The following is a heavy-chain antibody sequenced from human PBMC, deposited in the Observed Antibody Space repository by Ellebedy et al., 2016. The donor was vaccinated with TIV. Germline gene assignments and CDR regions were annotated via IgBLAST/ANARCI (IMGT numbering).Heavy chain of an antibody. J-gene: IGHJ6*02. CDR1: GGTISSYY. Sequence: MPSETLSLTCTVYGGTISSYYWTWIRPPQGTGLEWIGFFYPIGSVNYNTSLKSRVTISVDTSKNDFSLNLSSVTAADTAVYYCARAYYYGSGSYRLHYYYGMDFWGQGTTVTVSS. CDR3: ARAYYYGSGSYRLHYYYGMDF. D-gene: IGHD3-10*01. V-gene: IGHV4-59*13. CDR2: FYPIGSV.